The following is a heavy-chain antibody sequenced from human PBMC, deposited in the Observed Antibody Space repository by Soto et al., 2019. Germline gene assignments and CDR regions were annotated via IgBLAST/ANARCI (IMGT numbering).Heavy chain of an antibody. CDR3: ASGVIRGLGRDY. J-gene: IGHJ4*02. D-gene: IGHD3-10*01. CDR1: GFSFSGNS. Sequence: HVNLVESGGGVVQPGGSLRLSCVASGFSFSGNSMHWVRQAPGKGLEWVALISKDGKNEYYTESVRGRFTISRDNSRNTMYLQMRNLRREDTAVFFCASGVIRGLGRDYWGQGTLVTVSS. CDR2: ISKDGKNE. V-gene: IGHV3-30*04.